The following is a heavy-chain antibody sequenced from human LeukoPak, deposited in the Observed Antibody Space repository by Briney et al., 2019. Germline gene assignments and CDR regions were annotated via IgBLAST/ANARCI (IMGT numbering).Heavy chain of an antibody. CDR1: GFTFSSYW. J-gene: IGHJ4*02. D-gene: IGHD7-27*01. CDR3: ARALGTYYFDY. CDR2: INSDGSNT. V-gene: IGHV3-74*01. Sequence: GGSLRLSCAASGFTFSSYWMHWVRQAPGKGLVWVSRINSDGSNTSYADSVKGRFTISRDNAKNTLYLQMNSLRAEDTAVYYCARALGTYYFDYWGQGTLVTVSS.